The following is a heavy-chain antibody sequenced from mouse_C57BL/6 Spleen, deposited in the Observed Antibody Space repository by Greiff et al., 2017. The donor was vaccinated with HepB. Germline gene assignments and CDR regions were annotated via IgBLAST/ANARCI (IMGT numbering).Heavy chain of an antibody. V-gene: IGHV1-22*01. CDR1: GYTFTDYN. CDR3: AGNYEGAWFAY. J-gene: IGHJ3*01. D-gene: IGHD2-1*01. CDR2: INPNNGGT. Sequence: EVKLMESGPELVKPGASVKMSCKASGYTFTDYNMHWVKQSHGKSLEWIGYINPNNGGTSYNQKFKGKATLTVNKSSSTAYMELRSLTSEDSAVYYCAGNYEGAWFAYWGQGTLVTVSA.